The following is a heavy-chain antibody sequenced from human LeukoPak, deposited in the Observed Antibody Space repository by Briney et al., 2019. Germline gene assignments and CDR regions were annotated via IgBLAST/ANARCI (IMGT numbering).Heavy chain of an antibody. Sequence: SETLSLTCNVSGGSISGYHWSWIRQPPGKGLEWLGYIYYSGSSNYNPSLKSRVTISADTSKNQFSLKLSSVTAADTAVYYCAGTMESGSFSTFDYWGQGTLVTVSS. J-gene: IGHJ4*02. V-gene: IGHV4-59*12. D-gene: IGHD1-26*01. CDR2: IYYSGSS. CDR1: GGSISGYH. CDR3: AGTMESGSFSTFDY.